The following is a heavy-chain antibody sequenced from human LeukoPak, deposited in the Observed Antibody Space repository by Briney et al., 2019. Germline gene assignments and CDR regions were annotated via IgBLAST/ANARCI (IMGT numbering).Heavy chain of an antibody. Sequence: SETLSLTCTASGYSISSGYYWGWIRQPPGKGLEWIGNIYHSGSTYYNPSLKSRVTISVDTSKNQSSLKLSSVTAADTAVYYCARETTTGDFDYWGQGTLVTVSS. CDR2: IYHSGST. V-gene: IGHV4-38-2*02. CDR1: GYSISSGYY. CDR3: ARETTTGDFDY. D-gene: IGHD1-26*01. J-gene: IGHJ4*02.